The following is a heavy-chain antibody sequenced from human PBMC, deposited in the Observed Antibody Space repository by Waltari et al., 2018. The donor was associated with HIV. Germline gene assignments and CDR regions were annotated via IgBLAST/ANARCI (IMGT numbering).Heavy chain of an antibody. D-gene: IGHD2-8*01. CDR1: GYSFLDNY. CDR3: ARWAGTTNGLDS. J-gene: IGHJ4*02. Sequence: QVHLVQSGAEVKKPGASVKVSCTASGYSFLDNYIHWVRRAPGQGLEWVGWINPRSGDTKSAQKFQVWVTLTRDTSVNTAYMEVNRLRSADTAVYYCARWAGTTNGLDSWGRGTLITVFS. V-gene: IGHV1-2*04. CDR2: INPRSGDT.